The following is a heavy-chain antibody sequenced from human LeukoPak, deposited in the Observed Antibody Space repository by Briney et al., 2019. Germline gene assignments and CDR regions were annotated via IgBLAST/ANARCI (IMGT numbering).Heavy chain of an antibody. CDR2: IWYDGSNK. V-gene: IGHV3-33*01. CDR3: GRVPLHARKLLSFDS. Sequence: GGSLRLSCAASGFTFSSYGMHWVRQAPGKGLEWVAVIWYDGSNKYYADSVKGRFTISRDNSKNTLYLQMNSLRAEDTAVFHCGRVPLHARKLLSFDSGAREPLLTVP. D-gene: IGHD2/OR15-2a*01. J-gene: IGHJ4*02. CDR1: GFTFSSYG.